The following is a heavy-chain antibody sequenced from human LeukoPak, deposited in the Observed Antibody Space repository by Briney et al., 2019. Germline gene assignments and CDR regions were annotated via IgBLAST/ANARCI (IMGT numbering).Heavy chain of an antibody. CDR1: GYTFTSYD. V-gene: IGHV1-8*03. CDR2: MYPKSGNT. Sequence: ASVKVSCKASGYTFTSYDTNWVRQVIGQRLEWMGWMYPKSGNTGYAQKFQGRVTIPRHNSIITAYVEVSSLRYEDTAVYYCARRAVDNSYYYYMDVWGKGTTVSVSS. J-gene: IGHJ6*03. D-gene: IGHD6-19*01. CDR3: ARRAVDNSYYYYMDV.